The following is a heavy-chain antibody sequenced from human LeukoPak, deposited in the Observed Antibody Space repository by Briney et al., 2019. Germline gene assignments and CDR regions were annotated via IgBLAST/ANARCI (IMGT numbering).Heavy chain of an antibody. CDR3: ARHSIASDGARLFDY. Sequence: SETLSLTCTVSGGSITSYYWAWLRQPPEKGLEWIGYVYYSGYSNYNPSLKSRVSMSVDTSMNQFSLKLASVTAADTAVHYCARHSIASDGARLFDYWGRGTLVTVSS. D-gene: IGHD2-21*01. CDR2: VYYSGYS. V-gene: IGHV4-59*08. J-gene: IGHJ4*02. CDR1: GGSITSYY.